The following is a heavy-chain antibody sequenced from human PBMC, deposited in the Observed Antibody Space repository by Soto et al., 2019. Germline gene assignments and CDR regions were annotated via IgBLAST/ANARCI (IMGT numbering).Heavy chain of an antibody. D-gene: IGHD6-13*01. CDR1: GFTFSDYY. Sequence: QVQLVESGGGLVKPGGSLSLSCAASGFTFSDYYMTWIRQAPGKGLEWVSYISSSGNSIYYADSVRGRFTVSRDNAKNSLFLQMYSLRAEDTSVYYCARRAAAGSSFDYWGLGTLVTVSS. J-gene: IGHJ4*02. V-gene: IGHV3-11*01. CDR3: ARRAAAGSSFDY. CDR2: ISSSGNSI.